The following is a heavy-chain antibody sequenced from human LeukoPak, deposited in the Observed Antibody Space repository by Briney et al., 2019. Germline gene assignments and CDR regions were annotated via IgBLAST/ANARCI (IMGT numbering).Heavy chain of an antibody. Sequence: GGSLRLSCAASGSTVSSNYMSWVRQAPGKGLEWVSVIYSGGSTYYADSVKGRFTISRDNSKNTLYLQMNSLRAEDTAVYYCARDLSPLVGATPPSLAFDIWGQGTMVTVSS. D-gene: IGHD1-26*01. CDR2: IYSGGST. CDR3: ARDLSPLVGATPPSLAFDI. J-gene: IGHJ3*02. V-gene: IGHV3-66*02. CDR1: GSTVSSNY.